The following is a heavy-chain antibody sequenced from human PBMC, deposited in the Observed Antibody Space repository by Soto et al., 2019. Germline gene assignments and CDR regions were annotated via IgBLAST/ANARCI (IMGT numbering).Heavy chain of an antibody. D-gene: IGHD1-26*01. CDR1: GGTFSNYG. J-gene: IGHJ6*02. CDR2: IIPMFGTS. Sequence: QVQLVQSGAEVKKPGSSVKVSCKASGGTFSNYGISWVRQAPGQGLEWMGGIIPMFGTSNYAQKFQGRVTITADASTSTAYMELSSLRSEYTAVYYCARDRTSTLVDRYYSMDVWGQGTTVTVSS. CDR3: ARDRTSTLVDRYYSMDV. V-gene: IGHV1-69*01.